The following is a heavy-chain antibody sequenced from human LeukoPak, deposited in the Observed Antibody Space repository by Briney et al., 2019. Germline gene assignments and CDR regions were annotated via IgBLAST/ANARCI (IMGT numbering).Heavy chain of an antibody. J-gene: IGHJ4*02. CDR2: MNSDGSII. CDR1: GFTFSSSW. Sequence: AESLRLSCAASGFTFSSSWMHWVRQAPGKGLVWVARMNSDGSIINYADSVKGRFTISRDNAKNTLYLQMNSLSAEDTAVYYCARAGNYYFEYWGQGTLVTVSS. CDR3: ARAGNYYFEY. V-gene: IGHV3-74*01. D-gene: IGHD1-1*01.